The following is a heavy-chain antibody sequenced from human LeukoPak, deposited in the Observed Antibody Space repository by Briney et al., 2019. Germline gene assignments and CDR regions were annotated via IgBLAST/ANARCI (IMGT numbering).Heavy chain of an antibody. Sequence: GGSLRLSCAASGFTISTYWMSWVRQAPGKGLEWVANIKQDGSEKYFVDSVKGRFTISRDNAKNSLYLQMNGLRAEDTAVYYCARERVAVPGGDCWGQGTQVTVS. CDR2: IKQDGSEK. J-gene: IGHJ4*02. CDR1: GFTISTYW. D-gene: IGHD6-19*01. CDR3: ARERVAVPGGDC. V-gene: IGHV3-7*04.